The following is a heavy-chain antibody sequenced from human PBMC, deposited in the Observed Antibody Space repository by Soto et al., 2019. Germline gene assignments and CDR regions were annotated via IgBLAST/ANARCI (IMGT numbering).Heavy chain of an antibody. J-gene: IGHJ4*02. CDR1: GGSISSYF. CDR2: IYYSGTT. V-gene: IGHV4-59*01. Sequence: ETLSLTCTVSGGSISSYFWSWIRQPPGKGLEWIGYIYYSGTTNYNPSLKSRVSMSVDTSKNQFSLKLNSVTAADTAVYYCARRYCSGGSCYSGFEYWGQGTLVTVSS. D-gene: IGHD2-15*01. CDR3: ARRYCSGGSCYSGFEY.